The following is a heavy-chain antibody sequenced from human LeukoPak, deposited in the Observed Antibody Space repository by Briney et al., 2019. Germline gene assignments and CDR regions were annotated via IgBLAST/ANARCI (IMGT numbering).Heavy chain of an antibody. V-gene: IGHV3-7*01. CDR1: GFTFSSYW. Sequence: GGSLRLSCAASGFTFSSYWMSWVRQAPGKGLEWVANIKQDGSEKYYVDSVKGRLTISRDNAKNSLYLQMNSLRAEDTAVYYCARANTYYDFWSGYYTLDYWGQGTLVTVSS. CDR3: ARANTYYDFWSGYYTLDY. J-gene: IGHJ4*02. D-gene: IGHD3-3*01. CDR2: IKQDGSEK.